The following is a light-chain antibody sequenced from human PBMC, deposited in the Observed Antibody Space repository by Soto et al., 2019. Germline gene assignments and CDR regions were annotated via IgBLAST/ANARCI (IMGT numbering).Light chain of an antibody. J-gene: IGLJ2*01. CDR1: SSDVGGYNY. CDR3: SSYTSSSTRVV. Sequence: QSALTQPASGSESPGQSITISCTGTSSDVGGYNYVSWYQQHPGKAPKLMIYDVSNRPSGVSNRFSGSKSGNTASLTISGLQAEDEADYYCSSYTSSSTRVVFGGGTKLTVL. CDR2: DVS. V-gene: IGLV2-14*01.